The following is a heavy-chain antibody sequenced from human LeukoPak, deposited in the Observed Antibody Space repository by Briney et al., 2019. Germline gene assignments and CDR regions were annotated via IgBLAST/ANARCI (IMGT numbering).Heavy chain of an antibody. CDR3: ARDQGDGYDF. D-gene: IGHD5-24*01. J-gene: IGHJ4*02. CDR1: GFTFSSYD. Sequence: QTGGSLILSCAASGFTFSSYDMHGVRQATGKGLEWVSAIGTAGDTYYPGSVKGRFTISIENAKNSLYLQMNSLRAGDTAVYYCARDQGDGYDFWGQGTLVTVSS. CDR2: IGTAGDT. V-gene: IGHV3-13*01.